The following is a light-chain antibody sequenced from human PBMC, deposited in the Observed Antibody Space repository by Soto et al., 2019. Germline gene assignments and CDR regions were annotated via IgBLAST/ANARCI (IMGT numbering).Light chain of an antibody. CDR2: SAS. CDR1: ERVSTN. Sequence: EIALTQSQDTLSLSPSESANLXCRASERVSTNLAWYQQTPGQAPRLLIYSASRRPTDIPVRFSGSGSGAEFTLTINSLQSEDFAIYYCQQYNNLPPTFGQGTKVDNK. V-gene: IGKV3-15*01. CDR3: QQYNNLPPT. J-gene: IGKJ1*01.